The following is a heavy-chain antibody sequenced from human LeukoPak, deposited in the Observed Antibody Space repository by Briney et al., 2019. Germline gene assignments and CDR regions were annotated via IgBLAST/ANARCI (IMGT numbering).Heavy chain of an antibody. CDR3: ATGSLRGWFDP. J-gene: IGHJ5*02. CDR1: GYTLTSYG. D-gene: IGHD5-12*01. V-gene: IGHV1-18*01. Sequence: ASVKVSCKASGYTLTSYGISWVRQAPGQGLEWMGWISAYNGNTNYAQKFQGRVTMTEDTSTDTAYMELSSLRSEDTAVYYCATGSLRGWFDPWGQGTLVTVSS. CDR2: ISAYNGNT.